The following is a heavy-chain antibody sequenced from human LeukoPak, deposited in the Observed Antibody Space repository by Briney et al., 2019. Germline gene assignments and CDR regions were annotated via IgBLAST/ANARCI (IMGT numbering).Heavy chain of an antibody. D-gene: IGHD3-10*01. V-gene: IGHV3-30*04. CDR2: ISYDGSNK. CDR1: GFTFSSYA. J-gene: IGHJ3*02. Sequence: GGSLRLSCAAPGFTFSSYAMHWVRQAPGKGLEWVAVISYDGSNKYYADSVKGRFTISRDNSKNTLYLQMNSLGAEDTAVYYCASKDGEAFDIWGQGAMVTVSS. CDR3: ASKDGEAFDI.